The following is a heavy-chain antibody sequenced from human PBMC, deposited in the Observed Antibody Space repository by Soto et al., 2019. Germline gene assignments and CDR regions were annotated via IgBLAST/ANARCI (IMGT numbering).Heavy chain of an antibody. CDR2: IIPIFGTA. D-gene: IGHD3-10*01. V-gene: IGHV1-69*12. J-gene: IGHJ4*02. CDR3: ARDHLPVVRGLFDY. CDR1: GGTFSSYA. Sequence: QVQLVQSGAEVKKPGSSVKVSCKASGGTFSSYAISWVRQAPGQGLGWMGGIIPIFGTANYAQKFQGRVTITADESTSTGYMELSNLRSEDTAVYYCARDHLPVVRGLFDYWGQGTLVTVSS.